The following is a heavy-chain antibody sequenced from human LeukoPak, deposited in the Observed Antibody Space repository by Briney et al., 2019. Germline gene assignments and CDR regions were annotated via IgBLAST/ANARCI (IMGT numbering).Heavy chain of an antibody. CDR1: GFTFGDYA. D-gene: IGHD2-15*01. CDR2: IRSKAYGGTT. Sequence: KAGRSLRLSCTASGFTFGDYAMSWFRQAPGKGLEWVGFIRSKAYGGTTEYAASVKGRFTISRDASKSIAYLQMNSLKTEDTAVYHCTRDSPPGYCSGGSCYISTAFDIWGQGTMVTVSS. J-gene: IGHJ3*02. V-gene: IGHV3-49*05. CDR3: TRDSPPGYCSGGSCYISTAFDI.